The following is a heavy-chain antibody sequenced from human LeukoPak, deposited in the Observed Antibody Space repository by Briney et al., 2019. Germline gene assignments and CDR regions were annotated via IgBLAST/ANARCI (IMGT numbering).Heavy chain of an antibody. D-gene: IGHD2-21*01. CDR2: INQDGSEK. J-gene: IGHJ6*02. Sequence: PGGSLRLSCAASGFTFSSYWMSWVRQAPGKGLEWVANINQDGSEKYYVDSVKGRFTISRDNAKNSLYLQMNSLRAEDTAVYYCAGYCGGDCYGMDVWGQGTTVTVSS. CDR1: GFTFSSYW. V-gene: IGHV3-7*01. CDR3: AGYCGGDCYGMDV.